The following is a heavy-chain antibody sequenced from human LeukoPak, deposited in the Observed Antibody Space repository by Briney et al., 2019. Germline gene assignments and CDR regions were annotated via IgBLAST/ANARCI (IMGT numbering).Heavy chain of an antibody. J-gene: IGHJ4*02. D-gene: IGHD5-12*01. CDR1: AFTFSSYA. CDR3: ARDPGSGYEEHFDY. V-gene: IGHV3-23*01. CDR2: ISGSGGST. Sequence: GGSLRLSCAASAFTFSSYAMSWVRQAPGKGLEWVSAISGSGGSTYYADSVKGRFTISRDNSKNTLYLQMNSLRAEDTAVYYCARDPGSGYEEHFDYWGQGTLVTVSS.